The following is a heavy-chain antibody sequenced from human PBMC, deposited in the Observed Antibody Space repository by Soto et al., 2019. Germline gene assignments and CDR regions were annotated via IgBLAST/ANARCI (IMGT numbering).Heavy chain of an antibody. J-gene: IGHJ3*02. CDR1: GYTFTSYG. CDR3: ARASDSSGYGAFDI. D-gene: IGHD3-22*01. V-gene: IGHV1-18*01. Sequence: QVQLVQSGAAVKKPGASVKVSCTASGYTFTSYGISWVRQAPGQGLEWMGWISAYNGNTNYAQQLQGRVTMTTDTATSTAYMELRSLRSDDTAVYYCARASDSSGYGAFDIWGQGTMFTVAS. CDR2: ISAYNGNT.